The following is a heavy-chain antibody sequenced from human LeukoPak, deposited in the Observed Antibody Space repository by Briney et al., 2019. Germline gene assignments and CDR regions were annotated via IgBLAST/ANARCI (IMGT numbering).Heavy chain of an antibody. J-gene: IGHJ6*02. Sequence: PSETLSLTCAVYGGSFSGYYWSWIRRPPGKGLEWIGKINHSGSTNYNPSLKSRVTISVDTSKNQFSLKLSSVTAADTAVYYCARKIRAYSSGGYYYYYGMDVRGQGTTVTVSS. CDR3: ARKIRAYSSGGYYYYYGMDV. D-gene: IGHD6-19*01. V-gene: IGHV4-34*01. CDR2: INHSGST. CDR1: GGSFSGYY.